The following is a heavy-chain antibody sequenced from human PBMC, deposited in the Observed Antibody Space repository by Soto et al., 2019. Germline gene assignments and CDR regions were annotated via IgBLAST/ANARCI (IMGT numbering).Heavy chain of an antibody. Sequence: PXETLSLTCTGSIGTYDFNWIRQPPGKGLEWIGYIFNSGSTNYNPSLKSRVTMSLETSKNQFSLRLSSVTAADTAVYYCASFHPWSAYYPSPEDAFDIWGQGTMVTVSS. CDR3: ASFHPWSAYYPSPEDAFDI. V-gene: IGHV4-59*01. CDR2: IFNSGST. J-gene: IGHJ3*02. CDR1: SIGTYD. D-gene: IGHD3-3*01.